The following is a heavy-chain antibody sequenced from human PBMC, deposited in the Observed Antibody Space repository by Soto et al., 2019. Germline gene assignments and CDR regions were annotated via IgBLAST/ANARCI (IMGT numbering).Heavy chain of an antibody. CDR2: IKSKTDGGTT. CDR1: GFTFSNAW. Sequence: EVQLVESGGGLVKPGGSLRLSCAASGFTFSNAWMNWVRQAPGKGLEWVGRIKSKTDGGTTDYAAPVKGRFTISRDDSKNTLYLQMNSLKTEDTAVYYCTPLDYGDYVPFDYWGQGTLVTVSS. D-gene: IGHD4-17*01. V-gene: IGHV3-15*07. CDR3: TPLDYGDYVPFDY. J-gene: IGHJ4*02.